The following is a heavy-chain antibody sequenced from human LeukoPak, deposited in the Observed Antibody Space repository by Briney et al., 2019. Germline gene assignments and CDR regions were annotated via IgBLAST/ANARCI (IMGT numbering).Heavy chain of an antibody. V-gene: IGHV3-23*01. CDR1: GFTFSSYA. CDR2: ISGSGGST. Sequence: GGSLRLSCAASGFTFSSYAMSWVRQAPGKGLEWVSAISGSGGSTYYADSVKGRFTISRDNSKNTLYLQMNSLRAEDTAVYYCAREGTSYYGTATNGNYYYGMDVWGQGTTVTVSS. CDR3: AREGTSYYGTATNGNYYYGMDV. J-gene: IGHJ6*02. D-gene: IGHD1-26*01.